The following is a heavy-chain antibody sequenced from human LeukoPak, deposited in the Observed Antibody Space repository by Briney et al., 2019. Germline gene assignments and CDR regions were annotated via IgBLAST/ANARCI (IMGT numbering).Heavy chain of an antibody. CDR3: AWRGGDY. Sequence: ASVKVACKASGYTFTSYDINWVRQATGQGLEWMGWMNPNSGNTGYAHKFQGRVTMTRNTSISTAYTELSSLRSEDTAVYYCAWRGGDYWGQGTLVTVSS. CDR1: GYTFTSYD. CDR2: MNPNSGNT. V-gene: IGHV1-8*01. J-gene: IGHJ4*02. D-gene: IGHD3-16*01.